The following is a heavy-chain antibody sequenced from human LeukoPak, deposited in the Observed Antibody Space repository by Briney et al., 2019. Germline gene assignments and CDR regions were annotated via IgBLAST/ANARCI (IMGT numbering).Heavy chain of an antibody. D-gene: IGHD6-13*01. CDR1: GFTFSSYA. V-gene: IGHV3-23*01. CDR2: ISGSGGST. Sequence: GGSLRLSCAASGFTFSSYAMSWVRQAPGKGLEWVSAISGSGGSTYYADSVKGRFTISRDNSKNTLYLQVNSLRAEDTAVYYCAKTGTPWYYFDYWGQGTLVTVSS. J-gene: IGHJ4*02. CDR3: AKTGTPWYYFDY.